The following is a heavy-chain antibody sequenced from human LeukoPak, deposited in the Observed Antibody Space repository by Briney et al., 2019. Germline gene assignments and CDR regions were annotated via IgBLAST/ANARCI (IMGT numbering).Heavy chain of an antibody. V-gene: IGHV3-21*01. CDR1: GFTFSSYS. CDR2: ISSSSSYI. J-gene: IGHJ3*02. CDR3: ARDGIYSRWAFDI. D-gene: IGHD1-26*01. Sequence: GSLRLSCAASGFTFSSYSMNWVRQAPGKGLEWVSSISSSSSYIYYADSVKGRFTISRDNAKNSLYLQMNSLRAEDTAVYYCARDGIYSRWAFDIWGQGTMVTVSS.